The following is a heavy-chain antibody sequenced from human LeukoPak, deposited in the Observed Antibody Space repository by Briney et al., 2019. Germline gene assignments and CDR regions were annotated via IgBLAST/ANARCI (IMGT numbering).Heavy chain of an antibody. CDR2: ISDDGSSK. Sequence: GGSLRLSCAASGFSFNTYPMYWVRQSPGGGLEWVAIISDDGSSKFYADSVKGRFTISRDNYKNTLYLQMNSLRAEDTAVYYCAINIPYYYDSSGYYPDYWGQGTLVTVSS. CDR3: AINIPYYYDSSGYYPDY. CDR1: GFSFNTYP. D-gene: IGHD3-22*01. J-gene: IGHJ4*02. V-gene: IGHV3-30-3*01.